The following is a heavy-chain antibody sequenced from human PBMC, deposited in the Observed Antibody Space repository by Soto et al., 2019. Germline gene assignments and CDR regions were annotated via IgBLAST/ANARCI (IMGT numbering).Heavy chain of an antibody. CDR2: ISGSGGST. V-gene: IGHV3-23*01. Sequence: GGSLRLSCAASGFTFSSYAMSWVRQAPGKGLEWVSAISGSGGSTYYADSVKGRFTISRDNSKNTLYLQMNSLRAEDTAVYYCAKYAAAGKNYYYYYYMDVWGKGTTVTVSS. D-gene: IGHD6-13*01. CDR1: GFTFSSYA. CDR3: AKYAAAGKNYYYYYYMDV. J-gene: IGHJ6*03.